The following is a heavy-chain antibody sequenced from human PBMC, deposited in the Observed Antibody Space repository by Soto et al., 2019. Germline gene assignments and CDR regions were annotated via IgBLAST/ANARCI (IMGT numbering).Heavy chain of an antibody. CDR3: ASGPRGTTLVTPVGAFDI. Sequence: QVQLVQSGAEVKKPGSSVKVSCKASGGTFSSYAISWVRQAPGQGLEWMGGIIPIFGTANYAQKFQGRVTITADESTSTAYMELSSLRSEDTAVYYCASGPRGTTLVTPVGAFDIWGQGTMVTVSS. CDR2: IIPIFGTA. CDR1: GGTFSSYA. V-gene: IGHV1-69*01. J-gene: IGHJ3*02. D-gene: IGHD3-16*01.